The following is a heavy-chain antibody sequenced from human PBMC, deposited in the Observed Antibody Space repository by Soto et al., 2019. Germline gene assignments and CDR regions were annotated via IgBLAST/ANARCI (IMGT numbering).Heavy chain of an antibody. Sequence: PSETLSLTCTVSGGSISSSRCHWGWIRQPPGKGLEWIASIKYSGTTFYNPSLKSRVTLSVDTSKNQFSLKLSSVTAADTAVYYCAMGASFSSSWYTYYYYGMDVWGQGTTVTVSS. CDR1: GGSISSSRCH. V-gene: IGHV4-39*01. D-gene: IGHD6-13*01. J-gene: IGHJ6*02. CDR2: IKYSGTT. CDR3: AMGASFSSSWYTYYYYGMDV.